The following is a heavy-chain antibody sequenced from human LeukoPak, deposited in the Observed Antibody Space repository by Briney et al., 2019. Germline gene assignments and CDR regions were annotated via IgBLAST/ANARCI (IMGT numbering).Heavy chain of an antibody. Sequence: SETLSLTCTVSGGSISSSSYYWGWIRQPPGKGLEWIGSIYYSGSTYYNPSLKSRVTISVDTSKNQFSLKLSSVTAADTAVYYCARVSGRREGAFDIWGQGTMVTISS. CDR1: GGSISSSSYY. CDR2: IYYSGST. J-gene: IGHJ3*02. D-gene: IGHD1-14*01. V-gene: IGHV4-39*07. CDR3: ARVSGRREGAFDI.